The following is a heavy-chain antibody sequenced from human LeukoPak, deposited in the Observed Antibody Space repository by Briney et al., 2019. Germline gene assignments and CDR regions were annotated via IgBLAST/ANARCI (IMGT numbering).Heavy chain of an antibody. CDR2: INHSGST. J-gene: IGHJ6*03. CDR1: GGSFSGYY. Sequence: PSETLSLTCAVYGGSFSGYYWSWIRQPPGKGLEWIGEINHSGSTNYNPSLKSRVTISVDTSKNQFSLKLSSVTAADTAVYYCARLPRAAGYLDYYYYMDVWGKGTTVTISS. D-gene: IGHD6-13*01. V-gene: IGHV4-34*01. CDR3: ARLPRAAGYLDYYYYMDV.